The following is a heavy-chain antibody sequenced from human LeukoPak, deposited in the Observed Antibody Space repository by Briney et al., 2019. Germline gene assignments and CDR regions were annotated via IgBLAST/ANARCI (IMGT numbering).Heavy chain of an antibody. CDR2: IYYSGST. Sequence: PSETLSLTCTVSGGSISGSTYYWGWIRKPPGKGLEWIGSIYYSGSTYYNPSLKSRVTLSVDTSKNHFSLKLSSVTAADTAVYYCARHTTVSPLYFDYWGQGTLVTVSS. V-gene: IGHV4-39*01. CDR3: ARHTTVSPLYFDY. D-gene: IGHD4-11*01. J-gene: IGHJ4*02. CDR1: GGSISGSTYY.